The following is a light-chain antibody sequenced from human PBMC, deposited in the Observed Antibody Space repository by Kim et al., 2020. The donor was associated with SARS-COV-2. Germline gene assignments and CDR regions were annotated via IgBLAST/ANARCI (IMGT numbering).Light chain of an antibody. CDR3: GTWDFSLSAVV. CDR2: DNN. CDR1: SSNIGSDY. Sequence: QSVLTQPPSVSAAPGQKVTISCSGTSSNIGSDYVSWYQQVPGTAPKLLIYDNNKRPSGIPDRFSASKSGTSASLGITGLQTADEADYYCGTWDFSLSAVVFGGGTKLTVL. V-gene: IGLV1-51*01. J-gene: IGLJ3*02.